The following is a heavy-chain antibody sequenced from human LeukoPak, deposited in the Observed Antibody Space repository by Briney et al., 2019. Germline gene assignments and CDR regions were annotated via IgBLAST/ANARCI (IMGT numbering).Heavy chain of an antibody. CDR1: GGSISSYY. Sequence: PSETLSRTCTVSGGSISSYYWSWIRQPPGKGLEWIGYIYYSGSTNYNPSLKSRVTISVDTSKNQFSLKLSSVTAADTAVYYCAREKGYSSSWYKDYMDVWGKGTTVTVSS. CDR3: AREKGYSSSWYKDYMDV. V-gene: IGHV4-59*01. J-gene: IGHJ6*03. D-gene: IGHD6-13*01. CDR2: IYYSGST.